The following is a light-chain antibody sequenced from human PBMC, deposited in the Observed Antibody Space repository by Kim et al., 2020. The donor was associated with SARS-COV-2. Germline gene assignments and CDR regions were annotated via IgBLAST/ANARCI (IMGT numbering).Light chain of an antibody. J-gene: IGKJ5*01. CDR3: QQYKSAPIT. V-gene: IGKV1-27*01. CDR1: QGISNY. Sequence: ASVGDRVTITCRASQGISNYFAWYQQKPGKVPKLLIYAASTLQSGVPSRFSGSGSGTDFTLTISSLQPEDVATYYCQQYKSAPITFGQGTRLEIK. CDR2: AAS.